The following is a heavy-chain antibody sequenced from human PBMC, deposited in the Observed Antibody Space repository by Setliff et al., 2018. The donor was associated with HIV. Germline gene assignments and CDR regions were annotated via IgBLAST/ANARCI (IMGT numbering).Heavy chain of an antibody. Sequence: ASVKVSCKASGGSFSSYGISWVRQAPGQGLEWMGGIIPMFGTGFYAQKFQGRVTITTDESRSTAYMELSSLSSEDTAVFYCARVGHSSSYHYYGMDVWGQGTTVTVSS. J-gene: IGHJ6*02. D-gene: IGHD6-13*01. CDR3: ARVGHSSSYHYYGMDV. CDR1: GGSFSSYG. CDR2: IIPMFGTG. V-gene: IGHV1-69*05.